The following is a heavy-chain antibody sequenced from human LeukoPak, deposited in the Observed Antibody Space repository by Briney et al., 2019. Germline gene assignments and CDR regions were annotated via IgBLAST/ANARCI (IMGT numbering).Heavy chain of an antibody. CDR2: VQASGST. CDR1: GVSISTYH. D-gene: IGHD1-26*01. CDR3: ASSGSWGPSDY. Sequence: SETLSLTCTVSGVSISTYHWSWIRQPPGKGLEGIGYVQASGSTDYNSSLKSRVTISVDTSKNQFSLKVTSVTAADSAIYYCASSGSWGPSDYWGQGLMVTVSS. V-gene: IGHV4-4*09. J-gene: IGHJ4*02.